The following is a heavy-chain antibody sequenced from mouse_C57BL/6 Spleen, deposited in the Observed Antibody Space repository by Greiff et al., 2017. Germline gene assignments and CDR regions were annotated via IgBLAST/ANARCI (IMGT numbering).Heavy chain of an antibody. CDR1: GYTFTDYY. CDR3: ARGGYAAC. J-gene: IGHJ3*01. D-gene: IGHD2-2*01. CDR2: IYPGSGNT. Sequence: QVQLQQSGAELVRPGASVQLSCKASGYTFTDYYINWVKQRPGQGLEWIARIYPGSGNTNYNGKFKGKATLTAEKSSSTAYMQLSSLTSEDSAVYLWARGGYAACWGQGGLVTVSA. V-gene: IGHV1-76*01.